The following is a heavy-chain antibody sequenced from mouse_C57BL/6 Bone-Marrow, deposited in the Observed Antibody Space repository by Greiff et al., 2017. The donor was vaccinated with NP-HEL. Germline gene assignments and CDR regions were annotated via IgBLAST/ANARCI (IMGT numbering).Heavy chain of an antibody. Sequence: VQLQQSGAELAKPGASVKLSCKASGYTFTSYWMHWVKQRPGQGLEWIGYINPSSGYTKYNQKFKDKATLTADKSSSTAYMQLSSLTYEDAAVYYCGTVYGSCAMDYWGQGTSVTVSS. CDR1: GYTFTSYW. CDR3: GTVYGSCAMDY. CDR2: INPSSGYT. V-gene: IGHV1-7*01. J-gene: IGHJ4*01. D-gene: IGHD1-1*01.